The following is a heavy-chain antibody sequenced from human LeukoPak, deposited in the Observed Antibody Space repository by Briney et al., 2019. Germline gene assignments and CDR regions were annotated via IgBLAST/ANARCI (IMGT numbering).Heavy chain of an antibody. Sequence: GGSLRLSCAASGFTFSSYGMHWVRQAPCKGLEWVAVIWYDGSNKYYADSVEGRFTISRDNSKNTLYLQMNSLRAEDTAVYYCAREGYDSSGFDYWGQGTLVTVSS. CDR1: GFTFSSYG. V-gene: IGHV3-33*01. J-gene: IGHJ4*02. CDR2: IWYDGSNK. CDR3: AREGYDSSGFDY. D-gene: IGHD3-22*01.